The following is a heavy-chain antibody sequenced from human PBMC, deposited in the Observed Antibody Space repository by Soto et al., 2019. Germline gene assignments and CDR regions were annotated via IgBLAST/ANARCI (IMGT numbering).Heavy chain of an antibody. CDR1: GFTFSSYA. D-gene: IGHD6-6*01. CDR2: ISGSDDST. J-gene: IGHJ4*02. V-gene: IGHV3-23*01. Sequence: EVQLLESGGGLVQSGESLRLSCAASGFTFSSYAMSWVRQAPGKGLEWVSVISGSDDSTYYADSVKGRFTISRDNSKNTLYLPMNSLRAEDTAVYYCAKRSSSSTFDYWGQGTLVTVSS. CDR3: AKRSSSSTFDY.